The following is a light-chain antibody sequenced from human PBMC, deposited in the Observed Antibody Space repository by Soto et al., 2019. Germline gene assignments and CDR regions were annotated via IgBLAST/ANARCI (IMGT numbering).Light chain of an antibody. V-gene: IGKV1-17*01. CDR1: QGIGND. CDR3: LQHNSYPLT. Sequence: DIQMTQSPSSLSASGGDRVTITCRASQGIGNDLGWYQQKPGKAPKRLIYAASSLQSGVPSRFSGSGSGTEFTLTISSLQPEDFATYYCLQHNSYPLTFGGGTKVEIK. J-gene: IGKJ4*01. CDR2: AAS.